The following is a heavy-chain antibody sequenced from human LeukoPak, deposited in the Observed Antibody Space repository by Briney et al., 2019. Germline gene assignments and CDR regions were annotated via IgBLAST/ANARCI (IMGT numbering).Heavy chain of an antibody. V-gene: IGHV3-23*01. D-gene: IGHD3-22*01. CDR1: GFTFSSYA. Sequence: GGSLRLSCAASGFTFSSYATSWVRQAPGKGLEWVSAISGSGGSTYYADSVKGRFTISRDNSKNTLCLQMNSLRAEDTAVCYCAKPSGSGYYYDSSEDYWGQGTLVTVSS. CDR3: AKPSGSGYYYDSSEDY. CDR2: ISGSGGST. J-gene: IGHJ4*02.